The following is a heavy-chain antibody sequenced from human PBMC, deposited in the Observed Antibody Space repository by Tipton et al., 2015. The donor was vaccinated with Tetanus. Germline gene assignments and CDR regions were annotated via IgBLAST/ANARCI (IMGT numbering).Heavy chain of an antibody. V-gene: IGHV4-39*01. CDR1: GGSISTTSYL. CDR2: IYSNGTA. Sequence: TLSLTCTVSGGSISTTSYLWGWVRQPPEKGLQWIAAIYSNGTAYYNSSVKSRGSISIDTSKNLCSLKLSSVTAADTAVYYCARHRWNPYIFDDSGLPVGWFFDYWGQGTLLTVSS. D-gene: IGHD3-22*01. J-gene: IGHJ4*02. CDR3: ARHRWNPYIFDDSGLPVGWFFDY.